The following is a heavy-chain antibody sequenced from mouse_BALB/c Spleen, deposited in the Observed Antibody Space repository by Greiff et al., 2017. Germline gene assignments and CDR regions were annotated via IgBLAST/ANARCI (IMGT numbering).Heavy chain of an antibody. D-gene: IGHD2-4*01. CDR1: GFTFSSYA. V-gene: IGHV5-6-5*01. J-gene: IGHJ3*01. CDR3: ARGTMITAWFAY. Sequence: EVQVVESGGGLVKPGGSLKLSCAASGFTFSSYAMSWVRQTPEKRLEWVASISSGGSTYYPDSVKGRFTISRDNARNILYLQMSSLRSEDTAMYYCARGTMITAWFAYWGQGTLVTVSA. CDR2: ISSGGST.